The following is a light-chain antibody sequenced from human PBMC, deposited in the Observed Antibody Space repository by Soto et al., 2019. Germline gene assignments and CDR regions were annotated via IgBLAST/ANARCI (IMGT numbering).Light chain of an antibody. V-gene: IGLV1-44*01. CDR3: AAWDDSLNGYVV. Sequence: QSALTQPPSASGTPGQRVTISCSGSRYNIGSNTVNWYQQVPGTAPRLLIHRDHQRPSGVPDRFSGSKSGTSASLAISGLQSEDEADYYCAAWDDSLNGYVVFGGGT. CDR2: RDH. J-gene: IGLJ2*01. CDR1: RYNIGSNT.